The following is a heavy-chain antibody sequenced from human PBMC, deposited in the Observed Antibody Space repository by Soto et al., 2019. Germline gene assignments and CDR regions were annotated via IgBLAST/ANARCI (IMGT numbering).Heavy chain of an antibody. CDR3: ARDSIFCSGGSCYHYYYYMDV. CDR1: GYTFTSYG. D-gene: IGHD2-15*01. Sequence: ASVKVSCKASGYTFTSYGISWVRQAPGQGLEWMGWISAYNGNTNYAQKLQGRVTMTTDTSTSTAYMELRSLRSDDTAVYYCARDSIFCSGGSCYHYYYYMDVWGKGTTVTVSS. V-gene: IGHV1-18*01. CDR2: ISAYNGNT. J-gene: IGHJ6*03.